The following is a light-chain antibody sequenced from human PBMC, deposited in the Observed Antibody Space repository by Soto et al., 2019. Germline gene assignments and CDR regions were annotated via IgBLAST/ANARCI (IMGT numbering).Light chain of an antibody. CDR1: QTISSW. CDR3: QHYNSYSEA. V-gene: IGKV1-5*03. CDR2: KAS. Sequence: DIQMTQSPSTLSGSVGDRVTITCRASQTISSWLAWYQQKPGQAPKLLIYKASTLKSGVPSRFSGSVSGTEFTLTIRILQPDDCATYYCQHYNSYSEAFGQGTKVELK. J-gene: IGKJ1*01.